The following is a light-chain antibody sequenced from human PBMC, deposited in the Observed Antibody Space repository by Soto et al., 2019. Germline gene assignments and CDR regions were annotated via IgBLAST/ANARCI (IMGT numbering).Light chain of an antibody. V-gene: IGKV4-1*01. CDR1: QSVLYNSNNKNY. CDR2: WAS. J-gene: IGKJ3*01. CDR3: QQFHSTPFT. Sequence: DIVMTQSPDSLAVSLGERATINCKSSQSVLYNSNNKNYLAWYQQKPGQPPKLLIYWASTRESGVPDRFSGSGSGTDFTLTISSLQAQDVAVYYCQQFHSTPFTFGSGTKVEIK.